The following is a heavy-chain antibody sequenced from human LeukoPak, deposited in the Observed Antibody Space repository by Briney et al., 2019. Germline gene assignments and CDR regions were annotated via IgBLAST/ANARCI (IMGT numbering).Heavy chain of an antibody. CDR2: ISAYNGNT. V-gene: IGHV1-18*01. J-gene: IGHJ4*02. Sequence: ASVKVSCKASGYTFTTYDLSWVRQAPGQGLEWMGCISAYNGNTNYAQKFQGRVTMAADTTTSTAYMELRSLRSDDTAVYYCARDLPTMIREVKDYWGQGTLVTVSS. CDR1: GYTFTTYD. CDR3: ARDLPTMIREVKDY. D-gene: IGHD3-10*01.